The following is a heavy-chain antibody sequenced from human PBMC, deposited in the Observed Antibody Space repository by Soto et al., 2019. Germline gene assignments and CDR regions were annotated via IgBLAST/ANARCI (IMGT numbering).Heavy chain of an antibody. J-gene: IGHJ6*02. V-gene: IGHV1-18*01. Sequence: QVHLVQSGAEVKKPGASVKVSCKASNETLTTYGISWVRQAPGQGLEWMGWVSGYSGHSSSEQEFQHRAIMTTDTSTNTAYMEMRRLTSDDSAVYFCARDRSSSGYYSGMDVRGQGMTVTVSS. CDR1: NETLTTYG. D-gene: IGHD6-6*01. CDR2: VSGYSGHS. CDR3: ARDRSSSGYYSGMDV.